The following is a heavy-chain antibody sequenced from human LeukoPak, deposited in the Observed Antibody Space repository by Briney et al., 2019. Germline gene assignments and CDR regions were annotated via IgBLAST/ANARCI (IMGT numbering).Heavy chain of an antibody. V-gene: IGHV4-59*01. D-gene: IGHD5-18*01. CDR3: ARDLRSYGFDY. J-gene: IGHJ4*02. Sequence: SETLPLTCTVSGGSISSYYWSWIRQPPGKGLEWIGCIYYSGSTNYNPSLKSRVTISVDTSKNQFSLKLSSVTAADTAVYYCARDLRSYGFDYWGQGTLVTVSS. CDR1: GGSISSYY. CDR2: IYYSGST.